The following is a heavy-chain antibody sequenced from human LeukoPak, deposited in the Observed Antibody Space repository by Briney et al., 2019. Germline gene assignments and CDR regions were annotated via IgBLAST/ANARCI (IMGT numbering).Heavy chain of an antibody. CDR2: ISYDGSNK. CDR3: ARDSSGWYAGSFDY. CDR1: GFTFSSYA. Sequence: GRSLTLSCAASGFTFSSYAMHWVRQAPGKGLEWVAVISYDGSNKYYADSVKGRFTISRDNSKNTLYLQMNSLRAEDTAVYYCARDSSGWYAGSFDYWGQGTLVTVSS. J-gene: IGHJ4*02. D-gene: IGHD6-19*01. V-gene: IGHV3-30*04.